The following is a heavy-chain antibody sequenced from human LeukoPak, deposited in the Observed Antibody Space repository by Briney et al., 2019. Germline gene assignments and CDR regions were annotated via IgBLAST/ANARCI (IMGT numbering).Heavy chain of an antibody. D-gene: IGHD6-19*01. J-gene: IGHJ3*02. CDR3: ARPETQYSSGLDGFDI. CDR2: IDSDGSGT. Sequence: PGGSLRLSCAASGFTFSSYWMHWVRQAPGKGLVWVSRIDSDGSGTSYADSVKGRFTISRDNAKNTLYLQMNSLRTEDTAVYYCARPETQYSSGLDGFDIWGQGTMVTVSS. V-gene: IGHV3-74*01. CDR1: GFTFSSYW.